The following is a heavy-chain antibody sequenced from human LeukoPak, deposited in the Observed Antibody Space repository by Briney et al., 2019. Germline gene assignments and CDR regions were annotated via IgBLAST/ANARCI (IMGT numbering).Heavy chain of an antibody. CDR1: GGSISSSSYY. V-gene: IGHV4-39*07. CDR3: ARDSTYYYDSSGYDY. Sequence: SETLSLTCTVSGGSISSSSYYWGWIRQPPGKGLEWIGSIYYSGNTYYNPSLKSRVTISVDTSKNQFSLKLRSVTAADTAVYYCARDSTYYYDSSGYDYWGQGTLVTVSS. J-gene: IGHJ4*02. D-gene: IGHD3-22*01. CDR2: IYYSGNT.